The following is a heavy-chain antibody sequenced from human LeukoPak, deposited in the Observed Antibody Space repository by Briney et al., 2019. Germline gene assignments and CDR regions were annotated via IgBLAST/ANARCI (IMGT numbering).Heavy chain of an antibody. D-gene: IGHD3-22*01. V-gene: IGHV3-21*04. CDR1: GFTFSSYA. Sequence: GGSLRLSCVGSGFTFSSYAMNWVRQAPGKGLEWVSSISSTSSYIYYADSVKGRFTISRDNAKNSLYLQMNSLRAEDTAVYCCAKARYYDSSGPFDYWGQGTLVTVSS. CDR3: AKARYYDSSGPFDY. CDR2: ISSTSSYI. J-gene: IGHJ4*02.